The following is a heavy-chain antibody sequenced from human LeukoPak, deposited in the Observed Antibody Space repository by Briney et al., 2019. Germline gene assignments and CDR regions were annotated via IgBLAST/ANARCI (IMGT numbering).Heavy chain of an antibody. J-gene: IGHJ4*02. CDR2: IYPGDSDT. Sequence: GESLKISCKGSGYTFTNYWIGWVRQMPGKGLEWMGIIYPGDSDTRYSPSFQSQVTISADKSINTAYLQWSSLKASDTAMYYCARHQCSSTACPFDYWGRGTLVTVSS. D-gene: IGHD2-2*01. CDR3: ARHQCSSTACPFDY. CDR1: GYTFTNYW. V-gene: IGHV5-51*01.